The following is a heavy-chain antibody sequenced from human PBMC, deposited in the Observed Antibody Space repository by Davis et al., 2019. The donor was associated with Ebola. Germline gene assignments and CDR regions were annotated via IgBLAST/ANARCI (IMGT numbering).Heavy chain of an antibody. D-gene: IGHD4-17*01. J-gene: IGHJ4*02. V-gene: IGHV3-23*01. CDR3: ATGGPTVTNGFDD. CDR1: GFTLRTYA. Sequence: GESLKISCAAPGFTLRTYAMSWVRQAPGKGLEWVSGISVGGGVTYYPESVKGRFTIARDDSKNMLYLQTDSLRAEETAVYYCATGGPTVTNGFDDWGQGTLVTVSS. CDR2: ISVGGGVT.